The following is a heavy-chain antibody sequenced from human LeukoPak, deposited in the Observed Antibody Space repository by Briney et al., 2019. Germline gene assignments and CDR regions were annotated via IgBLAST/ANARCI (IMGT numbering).Heavy chain of an antibody. J-gene: IGHJ4*02. D-gene: IGHD3-22*01. Sequence: PSETLSLTCTVSGGSISSYYWSWIRQPPGKGLEWIGYIYYSGSTNYNPSLKSRVTISVDTSKNQFSLKLSSVTAADTAVYYCARAYYDSSGPDYFDYWGQGTLVTVSS. CDR1: GGSISSYY. CDR2: IYYSGST. V-gene: IGHV4-59*12. CDR3: ARAYYDSSGPDYFDY.